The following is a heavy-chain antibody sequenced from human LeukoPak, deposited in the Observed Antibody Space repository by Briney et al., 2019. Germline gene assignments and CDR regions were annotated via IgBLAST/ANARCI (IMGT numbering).Heavy chain of an antibody. Sequence: GGSLRLSCVASGFTFNIYGMSWVRQAPGKGLEWVSSVGGGDDIHYADSVKGRFTISRDNSKNSLYLQMNTVRAEDTAVYYCVKGPRPDITVAHTVENWGQGTLVTVSS. J-gene: IGHJ4*02. CDR1: GFTFNIYG. V-gene: IGHV3-23*01. D-gene: IGHD6-19*01. CDR2: VGGGDDI. CDR3: VKGPRPDITVAHTVEN.